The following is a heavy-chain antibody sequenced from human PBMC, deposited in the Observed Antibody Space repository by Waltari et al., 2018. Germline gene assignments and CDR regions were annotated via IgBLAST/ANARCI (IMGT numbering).Heavy chain of an antibody. D-gene: IGHD6-19*01. CDR3: ARDSVSGSGWSLFDY. Sequence: QVQLVQSGAEVKKPGASVKVSCKASGYTFTSYAMHWVRQAPGQRLEWMGWINAGNGNTKYSQKFQGRVTITRDTSASTAYMELSSLRSEDTAVYYCARDSVSGSGWSLFDYWGQGTLVTVSS. CDR2: INAGNGNT. J-gene: IGHJ4*02. V-gene: IGHV1-3*01. CDR1: GYTFTSYA.